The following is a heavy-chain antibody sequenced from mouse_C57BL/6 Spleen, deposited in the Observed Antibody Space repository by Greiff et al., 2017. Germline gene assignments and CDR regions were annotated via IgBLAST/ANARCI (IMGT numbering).Heavy chain of an antibody. CDR3: TRGDYSNYYAMDY. CDR2: ISSGGDYI. J-gene: IGHJ4*01. CDR1: GFTFSSYA. V-gene: IGHV5-9-1*02. D-gene: IGHD2-5*01. Sequence: EVHLVESGEGLVKPGGSLKLSCAASGFTFSSYAMSWVRQTPEKRLEWVAYISSGGDYIYYADTVKGRFTISRDNARNTLYLQMSSLKSEDTAMYYCTRGDYSNYYAMDYWGQGTSVTVSS.